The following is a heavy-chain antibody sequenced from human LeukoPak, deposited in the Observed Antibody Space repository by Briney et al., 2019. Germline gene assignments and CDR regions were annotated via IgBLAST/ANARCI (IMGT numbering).Heavy chain of an antibody. V-gene: IGHV3-13*05. CDR1: GFTFSSDD. D-gene: IGHD2-15*01. Sequence: GGSLRVSCAASGFTFSSDDMHCVRQATGKGLEWVSAIGTAGDPYYPGSVKGRFTISRENAKNSLYLQMNSLRAGDTAVYYCARGYCSGGSCYPPNDKFDYGGQGTLVTVSS. CDR2: IGTAGDP. J-gene: IGHJ4*02. CDR3: ARGYCSGGSCYPPNDKFDY.